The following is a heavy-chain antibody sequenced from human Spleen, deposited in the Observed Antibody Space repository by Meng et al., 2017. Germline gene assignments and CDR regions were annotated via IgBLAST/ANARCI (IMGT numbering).Heavy chain of an antibody. CDR3: AKPYSSGAFDY. CDR1: GFTFSSYA. D-gene: IGHD6-19*01. Sequence: GESLKISCAASGFTFSSYAMSWVRQAPGKGLEWVSAISGSGGSTYYADSVKGRFTISRDNSKNTLYLQMNSLRAEDTAVYYCAKPYSSGAFDYWGQGTLVTVSS. CDR2: ISGSGGST. V-gene: IGHV3-23*01. J-gene: IGHJ4*02.